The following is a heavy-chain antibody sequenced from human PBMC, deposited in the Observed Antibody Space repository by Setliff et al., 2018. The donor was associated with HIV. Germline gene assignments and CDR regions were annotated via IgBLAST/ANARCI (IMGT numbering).Heavy chain of an antibody. D-gene: IGHD3-10*01. J-gene: IGHJ4*02. CDR1: GGSISSGSYY. Sequence: ASETLSLTCTVSGGSISSGSYYWSWMRQPAGKGLEWIGHIYTSGSTNYNPSLKSRVTISVDTSKNQFSLKLSSVTAADTAVYYCAGDSTGWGSGNYDYWGQGTLVTVSS. CDR2: IYTSGST. CDR3: AGDSTGWGSGNYDY. V-gene: IGHV4-61*09.